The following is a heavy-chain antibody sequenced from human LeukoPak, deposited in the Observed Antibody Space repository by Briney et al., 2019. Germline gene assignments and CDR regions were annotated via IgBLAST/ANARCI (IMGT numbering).Heavy chain of an antibody. CDR1: GYTLTELS. D-gene: IGHD3-10*01. J-gene: IGHJ5*02. CDR2: FDPEDGET. V-gene: IGHV1-24*01. CDR3: AKDFRAKYGSGAYGWFDP. Sequence: ASVKVSCKVSGYTLTELSMHWVRQAPGKGLEWMGGFDPEDGETIYAQKFQGRVTMTEDTSTDTAYMELSNLRSEDTALYYCAKDFRAKYGSGAYGWFDPWGQGTLVTVSS.